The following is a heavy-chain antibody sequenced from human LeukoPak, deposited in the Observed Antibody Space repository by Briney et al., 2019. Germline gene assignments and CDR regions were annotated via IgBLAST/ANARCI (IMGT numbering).Heavy chain of an antibody. V-gene: IGHV5-51*01. CDR3: ARQGEYYYDSSGYRDY. Sequence: GASLQISCKGSGSIFTSYWIGWVRQLPGKGLEWMGIIYPGDSDTRYSPSFQGQVTISADKSISTAYLQWSSLKASDTAMYYCARQGEYYYDSSGYRDYWGQGTLVTVSS. CDR2: IYPGDSDT. J-gene: IGHJ4*02. D-gene: IGHD3-22*01. CDR1: GSIFTSYW.